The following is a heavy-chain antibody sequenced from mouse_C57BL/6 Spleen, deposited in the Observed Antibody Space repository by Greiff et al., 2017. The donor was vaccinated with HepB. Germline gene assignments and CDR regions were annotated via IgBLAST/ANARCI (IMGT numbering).Heavy chain of an antibody. V-gene: IGHV1-42*01. D-gene: IGHD1-1*01. CDR2: MNPSTGGT. CDR1: GYSFTGYY. CDR3: ARMYYGSSSFDY. J-gene: IGHJ2*01. Sequence: DVQLQESGPELVKPGASVKISCKASGYSFTGYYMNWVKQSPEKSLEWIGEMNPSTGGTTYNQKFKAKATLTVDKSSSTAYMQLKSLTSEDSAVYYCARMYYGSSSFDYWGQGTTLTVSS.